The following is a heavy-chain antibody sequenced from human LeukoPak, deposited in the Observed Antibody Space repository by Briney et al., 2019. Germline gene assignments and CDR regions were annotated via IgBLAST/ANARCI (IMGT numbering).Heavy chain of an antibody. J-gene: IGHJ4*02. V-gene: IGHV3-53*01. CDR3: ARSTRYYGSAMYYFDD. D-gene: IGHD3-10*01. Sequence: GGSLRLSCAASGFTVSSNYMSWVRQAPGKGLEWVSVIYSGGSTYYADSVKGRFTISRDNSKNTLYLQMNSLRAEDTAVYYCARSTRYYGSAMYYFDDWGQGTLVTVSS. CDR1: GFTVSSNY. CDR2: IYSGGST.